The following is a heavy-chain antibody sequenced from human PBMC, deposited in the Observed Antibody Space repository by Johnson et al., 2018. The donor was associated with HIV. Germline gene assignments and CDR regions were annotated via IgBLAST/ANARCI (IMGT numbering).Heavy chain of an antibody. CDR3: ARAAYYYDTSGYHGAFDI. D-gene: IGHD3-22*01. J-gene: IGHJ3*02. CDR1: GFTFDDYG. V-gene: IGHV3-30*03. Sequence: VQLVESGGGVVRPGGSLRLSCAASGFTFDDYGMSWVRQAPGKGLEWVAIMSYDGSNKYYVDSVKGRFNISRDNAKNTLYLQMNSLRAEDTAVYYCARAAYYYDTSGYHGAFDIWGQGTMVTVSS. CDR2: MSYDGSNK.